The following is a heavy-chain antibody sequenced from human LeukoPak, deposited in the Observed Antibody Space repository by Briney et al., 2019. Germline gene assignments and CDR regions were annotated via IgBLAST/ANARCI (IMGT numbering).Heavy chain of an antibody. V-gene: IGHV3-23*01. CDR1: GFTFSSYA. Sequence: PGGSLRLSCAASGFTFSSYAMNWVRQAPGKGLEWFSGILTGSGSTYYADSVKGRFTISRDNSKNTLYLQMNSLKAEDTAVYYCAKSQSVLNWFDSWGQGTLVSVSS. J-gene: IGHJ5*01. CDR3: AKSQSVLNWFDS. CDR2: ILTGSGST.